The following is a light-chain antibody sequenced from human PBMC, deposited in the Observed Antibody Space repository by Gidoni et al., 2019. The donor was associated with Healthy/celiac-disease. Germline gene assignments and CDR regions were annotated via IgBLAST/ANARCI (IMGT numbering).Light chain of an antibody. CDR2: LGS. J-gene: IGKJ4*01. CDR3: MQALQTRA. V-gene: IGKV2-28*01. Sequence: EIVMTQSRLSLPVTPGEPAAISCRSSQSLLHSNGYNYLDWYLQKPGQSPQLLIYLGSNRASGVPDRFSGSGSGTDFTLKISRVEAEDVGVYYCMQALQTRAFGGGTKVEIK. CDR1: QSLLHSNGYNY.